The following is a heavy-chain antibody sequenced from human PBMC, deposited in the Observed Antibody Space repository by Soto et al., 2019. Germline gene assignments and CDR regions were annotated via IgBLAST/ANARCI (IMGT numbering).Heavy chain of an antibody. D-gene: IGHD3-16*02. CDR3: ARDLNGIVDLDY. CDR1: GYTFTGYY. J-gene: IGHJ4*02. CDR2: INPNSGGT. Sequence: ASVKVSCKDYGYTFTGYYMHWVRQAPGQGLEWMGWINPNSGGTNYAQKFQGWVTMTRDTSISTAYMELSRLRSDDTAVYYCARDLNGIVDLDYWGQGTLVTVSS. V-gene: IGHV1-2*04.